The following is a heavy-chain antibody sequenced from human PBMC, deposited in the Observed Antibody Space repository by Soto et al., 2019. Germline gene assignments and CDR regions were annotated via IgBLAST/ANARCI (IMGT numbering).Heavy chain of an antibody. V-gene: IGHV3-64*01. CDR2: ISSNGGST. Sequence: GGSLRLSCAASGFTFSSYAMHWVRQAPGKGLEYVSAISSNGGSTYYANSVKGRFTISRDNSKNTLYLQMGSLRAEDMAVYYCAREGGGYYSDYWGQGTLVTISS. J-gene: IGHJ4*02. D-gene: IGHD3-16*01. CDR3: AREGGGYYSDY. CDR1: GFTFSSYA.